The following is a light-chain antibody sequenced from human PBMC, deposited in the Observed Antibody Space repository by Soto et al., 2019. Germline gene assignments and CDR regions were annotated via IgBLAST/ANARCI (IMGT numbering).Light chain of an antibody. CDR2: EVT. V-gene: IGLV2-23*02. CDR1: SSDVGNYEL. Sequence: QSALTQPASVSGSPGQSITISCIGTSSDVGNYELVSWYQQLPGKAPKLIIYEVTKRPSGVPNRFSGSKSGNTASLTISVLLAEDEADYHCCSFAGGSTYVVFGGGTKLTVL. J-gene: IGLJ2*01. CDR3: CSFAGGSTYVV.